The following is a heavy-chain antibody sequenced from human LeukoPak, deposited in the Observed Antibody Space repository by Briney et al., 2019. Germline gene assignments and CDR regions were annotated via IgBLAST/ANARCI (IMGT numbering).Heavy chain of an antibody. CDR2: INHSGST. Sequence: PSETLSLTCAVSGVSFSGYYWSWIRQPPGKGLEWVGEINHSGSTNYNPSLKSRVTISVDTSKSQFSLKLSSVTAADTAVYYCARRCSSTSCYAGSFDYWGQGTLVTVSS. V-gene: IGHV4-34*01. D-gene: IGHD2-2*01. CDR1: GVSFSGYY. CDR3: ARRCSSTSCYAGSFDY. J-gene: IGHJ4*01.